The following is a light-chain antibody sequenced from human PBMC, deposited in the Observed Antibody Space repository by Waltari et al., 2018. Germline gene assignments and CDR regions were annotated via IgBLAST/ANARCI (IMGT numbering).Light chain of an antibody. Sequence: DIVMTQSPDSLAGSLGERATINCNSSPRVLYSSNSGNYLAWFQQKPGQPPKLVIYWASTRESGFPDRFSGSGSGTDFTLTISSLQAEDVAIYYCQQYYSAPRTFGQGTKVEIK. CDR2: WAS. CDR3: QQYYSAPRT. V-gene: IGKV4-1*01. CDR1: PRVLYSSNSGNY. J-gene: IGKJ1*01.